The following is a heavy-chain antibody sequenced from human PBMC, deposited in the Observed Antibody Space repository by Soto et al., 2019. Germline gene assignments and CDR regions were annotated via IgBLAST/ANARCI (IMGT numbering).Heavy chain of an antibody. D-gene: IGHD6-6*01. CDR3: ARDLRTIYSSSASETYYYYYGMDV. CDR1: GFTFSSYG. J-gene: IGHJ6*02. V-gene: IGHV3-48*02. Sequence: GGSLRLSCAASGFTFSSYGMHWVRQAPGKGLEWVSYISSSSSTIYYADSVKGRFTISRDNAKNSLYLQMNSLRDEDTAVYYCARDLRTIYSSSASETYYYYYGMDVWGQGTTVTVSS. CDR2: ISSSSSTI.